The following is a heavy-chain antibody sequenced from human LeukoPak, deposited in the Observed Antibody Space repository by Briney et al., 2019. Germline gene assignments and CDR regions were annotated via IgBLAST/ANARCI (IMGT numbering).Heavy chain of an antibody. CDR1: GGSISGYY. CDR2: IHDSGSI. J-gene: IGHJ4*02. D-gene: IGHD1-26*01. V-gene: IGHV4-59*01. CDR3: ARFPYSGISHYFDY. Sequence: SETLSLTCTVSGGSISGYYWSWIRQPPGKGLEWIGCIHDSGSINYNPSLKSRVTISVDTSKNQFSLKVTSVIAADTAVYFCARFPYSGISHYFDYWGQGALVTVSS.